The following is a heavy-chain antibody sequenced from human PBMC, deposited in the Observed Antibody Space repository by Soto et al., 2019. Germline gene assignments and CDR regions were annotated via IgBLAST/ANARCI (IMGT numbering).Heavy chain of an antibody. V-gene: IGHV4-59*01. CDR2: IYYSGST. D-gene: IGHD3-3*01. J-gene: IGHJ5*02. CDR1: GGSISSYY. CDR3: ERDIGSTYYDFWSGSPGENGVSNWFDP. Sequence: QVQLQESGPGLVKPSETLSLTCTVSGGSISSYYWSWIRQPPGKGLEWIGYIYYSGSTNYNPSLKRRGTISVDTTNNPFSLKLGSVTAADTAVYYCERDIGSTYYDFWSGSPGENGVSNWFDPWGQGTLVTVSS.